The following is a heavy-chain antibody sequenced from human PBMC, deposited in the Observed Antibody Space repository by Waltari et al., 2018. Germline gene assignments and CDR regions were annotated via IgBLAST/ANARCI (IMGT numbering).Heavy chain of an antibody. V-gene: IGHV3-7*01. D-gene: IGHD4-4*01. Sequence: LVESGGGLVQLGSSLNLACSASGVVLNNNWMCWVRQAPGKGLEWVANINQYGSEEHYVDSAKGRFTISRDNAKNAVYLQMNSLSAGDTSVYYCARGDSWAFDIWGQGTMVTVAS. J-gene: IGHJ3*02. CDR3: ARGDSWAFDI. CDR1: GVVLNNNW. CDR2: INQYGSEE.